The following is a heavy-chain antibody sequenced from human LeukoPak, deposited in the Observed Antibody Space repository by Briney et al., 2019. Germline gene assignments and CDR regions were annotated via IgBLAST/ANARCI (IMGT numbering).Heavy chain of an antibody. Sequence: PWGALRLSCAASGFTFSSYWMSWVRQAPGKGLEWVANIKQDGSEKYYVDSVKGRFTISRDNAKNSLYLQMNSLRAEDTAVYYCARDGRIEAFDIWGQGTMVTVSS. CDR1: GFTFSSYW. J-gene: IGHJ3*02. V-gene: IGHV3-7*01. CDR3: ARDGRIEAFDI. CDR2: IKQDGSEK. D-gene: IGHD2-15*01.